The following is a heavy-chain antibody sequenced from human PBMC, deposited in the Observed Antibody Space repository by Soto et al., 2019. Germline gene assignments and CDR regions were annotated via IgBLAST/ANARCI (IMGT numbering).Heavy chain of an antibody. V-gene: IGHV4-4*02. CDR3: AREVNSIPARGPSWFDP. CDR2: TYHSGTT. J-gene: IGHJ5*02. Sequence: QVQLQESGPGLVQPSGTLSLTCAVSGDSINNSHWWSWVRQTPGKGLEWIGETYHSGTTNYNPSLKTRVTISIDKSQNQFSLKMNAVTAADTAGYYCAREVNSIPARGPSWFDPWGQGTLVTVSS. CDR1: GDSINNSHW. D-gene: IGHD3-3*02.